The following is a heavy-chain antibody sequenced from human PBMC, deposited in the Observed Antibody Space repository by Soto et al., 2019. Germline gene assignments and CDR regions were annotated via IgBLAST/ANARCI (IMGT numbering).Heavy chain of an antibody. CDR3: ARDISGGSGTDIWPDY. D-gene: IGHD3-10*01. CDR1: GGTFSSYT. Sequence: QVRLVQSGAEVKKPGSSVKVSCKSSGGTFSSYTITCVRQAPGQGLEWMGRIIPILGIANYAQKFQGRVTITADKSTSTAYMELSSLRSEDTAVYYCARDISGGSGTDIWPDYWGQGPLVTVSS. CDR2: IIPILGIA. J-gene: IGHJ4*02. V-gene: IGHV1-69*08.